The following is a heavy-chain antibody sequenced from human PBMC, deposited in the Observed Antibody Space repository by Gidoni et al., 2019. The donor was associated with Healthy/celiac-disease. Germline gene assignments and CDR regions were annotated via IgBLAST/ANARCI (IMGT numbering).Heavy chain of an antibody. CDR1: GFTFSSYG. Sequence: QVQLVESGGGVVQPGRSLRLSGAASGFTFSSYGMHWVRQAPGKGLEWVAVISYDGSNKYYADSVKGRFTISRDNSKNTLYLQMNSLRAEDTAVYYCAKDSGDYHNGIDYWGQGTLVTVSS. J-gene: IGHJ4*02. D-gene: IGHD4-17*01. CDR3: AKDSGDYHNGIDY. CDR2: ISYDGSNK. V-gene: IGHV3-30*18.